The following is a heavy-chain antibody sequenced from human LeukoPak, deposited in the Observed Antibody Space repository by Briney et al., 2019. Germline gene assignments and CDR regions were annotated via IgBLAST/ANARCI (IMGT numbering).Heavy chain of an antibody. V-gene: IGHV4-34*01. D-gene: IGHD1-26*01. CDR3: ARGFNSGSFTSGRYYYYGMDV. J-gene: IGHJ6*02. CDR2: INHSGST. Sequence: PSETLSLTCAVYGGSFSGYYWSWIRQPPGKGLEWIGEINHSGSTNYNPSLKSRVTISVDTSKNQFSLKLSSVTAADTAVYYCARGFNSGSFTSGRYYYYGMDVWGQGTTVTVSS. CDR1: GGSFSGYY.